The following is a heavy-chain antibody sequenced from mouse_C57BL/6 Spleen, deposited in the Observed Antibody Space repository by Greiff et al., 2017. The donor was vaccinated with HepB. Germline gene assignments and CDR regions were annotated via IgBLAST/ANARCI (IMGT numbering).Heavy chain of an antibody. CDR3: ARDEGVVGYYYAMDY. D-gene: IGHD1-1*01. CDR2: IWSGGST. Sequence: VQLQQSGPGLVQPSQSLSIPCTVSGFSLTSYGVHWVRHSPGKGLEWLGVIWSGGSTDYNAAFISRLSISKDNSKSQVFFKMNSLQADDTAIYYCARDEGVVGYYYAMDYWGQGTSVTVSS. V-gene: IGHV2-2*01. CDR1: GFSLTSYG. J-gene: IGHJ4*01.